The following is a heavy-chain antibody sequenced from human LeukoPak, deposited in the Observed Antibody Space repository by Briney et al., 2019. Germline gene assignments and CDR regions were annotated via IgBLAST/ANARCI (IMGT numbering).Heavy chain of an antibody. Sequence: AGSLRLSCAASGFTSSDYAMAWVRQAPGQGLEWVSIISTSGSGCATYYADSMKGRFTISRDSPKNTLYLQMNSLRAEDTAVYYCARVSNYYYYYYMDVWGKGTTVTVSS. J-gene: IGHJ6*03. CDR2: ISTSGSGCAT. D-gene: IGHD4-11*01. V-gene: IGHV3-23*01. CDR3: ARVSNYYYYYYMDV. CDR1: GFTSSDYA.